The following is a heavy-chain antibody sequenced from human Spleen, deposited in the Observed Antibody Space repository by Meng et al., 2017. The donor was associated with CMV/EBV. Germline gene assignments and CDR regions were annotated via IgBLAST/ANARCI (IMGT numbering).Heavy chain of an antibody. CDR1: GGSISSSTYY. V-gene: IGHV4-39*07. J-gene: IGHJ5*02. Sequence: GSLRLSCTVSGGSISSSTYYWTWIRQPPGKGLEYIGSIYYSGITYYNPSLKSRVTISVDTSKNQFSLKLSSVTAADTAVYYCARVGFYCSSTSCYPNWFVPWGQGTLVTVSS. CDR2: IYYSGIT. CDR3: ARVGFYCSSTSCYPNWFVP. D-gene: IGHD2-2*01.